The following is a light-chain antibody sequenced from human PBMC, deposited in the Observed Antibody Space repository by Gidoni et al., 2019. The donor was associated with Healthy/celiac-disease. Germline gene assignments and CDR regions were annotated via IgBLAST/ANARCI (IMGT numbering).Light chain of an antibody. CDR3: MQALQTPRLT. V-gene: IGKV2-28*01. CDR2: LGS. Sequence: DIVMTQSPLSLPVTPGAPASISCRSSQSLLHSNGYNYLDWYLQKPGPSPQLLIYLGSNRASGVPDRFSGSGSGTDFTLKISRVEAEDVGVYYCMQALQTPRLTFGGGTKVEIK. CDR1: QSLLHSNGYNY. J-gene: IGKJ4*01.